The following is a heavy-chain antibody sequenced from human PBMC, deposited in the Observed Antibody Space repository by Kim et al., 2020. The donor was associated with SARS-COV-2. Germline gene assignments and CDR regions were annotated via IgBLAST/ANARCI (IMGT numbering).Heavy chain of an antibody. CDR2: INHSGST. J-gene: IGHJ4*02. CDR1: GGSFSSYY. CDR3: ARSNYVNVALDL. D-gene: IGHD4-4*01. V-gene: IGHV4-34*01. Sequence: SETLSLTCAVYGGSFSSYYWSWIRQPPGKGLEWIGEINHSGSTNYNPSLKSRVTISVDTSKNQFSLKLSSVTAADTAVYYCARSNYVNVALDLWGQGTLGTVSS.